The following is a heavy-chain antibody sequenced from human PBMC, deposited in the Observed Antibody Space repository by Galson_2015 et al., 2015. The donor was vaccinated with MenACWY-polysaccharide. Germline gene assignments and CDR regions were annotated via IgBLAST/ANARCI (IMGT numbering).Heavy chain of an antibody. CDR2: INTESGDT. Sequence: SVKVSCKASGFTLTDHYIHWVRQAPGKGLEWLGRINTESGDTAFAQKFQGRVTLTRDTSITKDYMELSRLTSDDTASYFCARQRESCSYYYPLDFWGQGTLVTV. V-gene: IGHV1-2*06. J-gene: IGHJ4*01. CDR1: GFTLTDHY. CDR3: ARQRESCSYYYPLDF. D-gene: IGHD2/OR15-2a*01.